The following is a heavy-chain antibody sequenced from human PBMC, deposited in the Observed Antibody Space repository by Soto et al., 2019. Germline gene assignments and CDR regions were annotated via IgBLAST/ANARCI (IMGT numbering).Heavy chain of an antibody. D-gene: IGHD2-2*01. Sequence: EVQLVESGGGLVKPGGSLRLSCTASGFNFSNYGMNWVRQAPGKGLEWVSSISSSSSYISYADSLKGRFTISRDNDENSVYLQMNSLRADDTAVYYCARSDCTSTSCYVVWFDPWGQGTLVTVSS. J-gene: IGHJ5*02. V-gene: IGHV3-21*01. CDR3: ARSDCTSTSCYVVWFDP. CDR2: ISSSSSYI. CDR1: GFNFSNYG.